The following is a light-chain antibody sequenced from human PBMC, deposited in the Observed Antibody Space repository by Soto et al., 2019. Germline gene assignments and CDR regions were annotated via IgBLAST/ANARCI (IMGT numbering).Light chain of an antibody. CDR1: SSDVGAYKY. CDR2: DVT. V-gene: IGLV2-8*01. Sequence: QSVLTQPPSASGSPGQSVTISCTGTSSDVGAYKYVSWYQQHPGKAPKLMIYDVTKRPSGVPGRFSGSKSGNTASLTVSGLQAEDEADYFWSSYAGNNNFVVFGGGTKLTVL. J-gene: IGLJ2*01. CDR3: SSYAGNNNFVV.